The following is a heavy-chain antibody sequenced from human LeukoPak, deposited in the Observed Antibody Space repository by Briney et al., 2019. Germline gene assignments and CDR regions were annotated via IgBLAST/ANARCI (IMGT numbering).Heavy chain of an antibody. CDR3: AREREADSYGYVVDS. CDR2: ISYDGSHK. Sequence: GGSLRLSCAASGFTFSSYAMHRVRQAPGKGLEWVAVISYDGSHKYYADSVKGRFIISRDDSRNTLYLQMKSLRAEDTAMYYCAREREADSYGYVVDSWGQGTLVTVSS. J-gene: IGHJ4*02. V-gene: IGHV3-30*01. D-gene: IGHD5-18*01. CDR1: GFTFSSYA.